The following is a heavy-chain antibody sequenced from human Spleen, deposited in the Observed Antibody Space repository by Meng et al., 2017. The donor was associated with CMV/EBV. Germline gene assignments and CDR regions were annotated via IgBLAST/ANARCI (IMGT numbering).Heavy chain of an antibody. CDR3: ARWVHCSSTSCYRGDWFDP. CDR1: GYTFTNYD. D-gene: IGHD2-2*02. CDR2: MNPNSGNT. V-gene: IGHV1-8*02. J-gene: IGHJ5*02. Sequence: ASVKVSCKASGYTFTNYDINWVRQATGQGLEWMGWMNPNSGNTGYAQKFQGRVSITRNTSIGTACMELSSLRSEDTAVYYCARWVHCSSTSCYRGDWFDPWGQGTLVTVSS.